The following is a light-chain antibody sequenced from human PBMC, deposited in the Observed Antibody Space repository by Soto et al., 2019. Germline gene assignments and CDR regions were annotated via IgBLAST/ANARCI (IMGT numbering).Light chain of an antibody. CDR2: DAS. V-gene: IGKV1-27*01. CDR3: QEYNSAPFT. Sequence: DIQMTQSPSSLSASVGDRVTLTCRASQGISNSLAWYQQTPGKVPKLLIYDASTLQPGVPSRFSGSGSGTDFTLTTTSLQPEDVATYYCQEYNSAPFTFGPGTKVDI. J-gene: IGKJ3*01. CDR1: QGISNS.